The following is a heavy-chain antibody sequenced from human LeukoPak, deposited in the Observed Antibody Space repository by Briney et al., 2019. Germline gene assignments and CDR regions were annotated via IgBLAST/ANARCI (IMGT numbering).Heavy chain of an antibody. CDR3: ARDMRRGRDYYGSGTLEY. CDR2: INPNSGGT. CDR1: GYTFTGYY. Sequence: ASVTVSCKASGYTFTGYYMHWVRQAPGQGLEWVGWINPNSGGTNYAQKFQGRVTMTRDTSISTAYMELSRLTSDDTAVYYCARDMRRGRDYYGSGTLEYWGQGTLVTVSS. D-gene: IGHD3-10*01. J-gene: IGHJ4*02. V-gene: IGHV1-2*02.